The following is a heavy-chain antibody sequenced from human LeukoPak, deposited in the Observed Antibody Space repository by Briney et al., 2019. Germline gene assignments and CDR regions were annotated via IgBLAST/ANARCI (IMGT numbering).Heavy chain of an antibody. D-gene: IGHD3-22*01. V-gene: IGHV4-59*10. Sequence: SETLSLTCAVYGGSFSGYYWSCIRQPAGKGLEWIGRMFISGSTNYNPSLNSRVTISVDTSKNQFSLKLSSVTAADTAVYYCARGVPYYYDSSGYYTDYWGQGTLVTVSS. J-gene: IGHJ4*02. CDR3: ARGVPYYYDSSGYYTDY. CDR2: MFISGST. CDR1: GGSFSGYY.